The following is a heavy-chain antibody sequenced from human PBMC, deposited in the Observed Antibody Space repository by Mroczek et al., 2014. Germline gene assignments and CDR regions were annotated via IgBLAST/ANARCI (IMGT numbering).Heavy chain of an antibody. V-gene: IGHV4-39*01. Sequence: KESGPGLVKPSETLSLTCTVSGGSISSSSYYWGWIRQPPGKGLEWIGSIYYSGSTYYNPSLKSRVTISVDTSKNQFSLKLSSVTAADTAVYYCARHGNYDFWSGYYTPFDYWGQGTLVTVSS. J-gene: IGHJ4*02. CDR1: GGSISSSSYY. CDR2: IYYSGST. CDR3: ARHGNYDFWSGYYTPFDY. D-gene: IGHD3-3*01.